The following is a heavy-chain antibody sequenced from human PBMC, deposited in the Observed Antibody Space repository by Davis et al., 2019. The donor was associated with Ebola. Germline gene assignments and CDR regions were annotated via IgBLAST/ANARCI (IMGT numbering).Heavy chain of an antibody. Sequence: GESLKISCKGSGYSFTSYWISWVRQMPGKGLEWMGRIDPSDSYTNYSPSFQGQVTISADKSISTAYLRWSSLKASDTATYYCARQESLYGYIDHWGQGTLVTVSS. CDR1: GYSFTSYW. V-gene: IGHV5-10-1*04. D-gene: IGHD5-18*01. CDR2: IDPSDSYT. J-gene: IGHJ4*02. CDR3: ARQESLYGYIDH.